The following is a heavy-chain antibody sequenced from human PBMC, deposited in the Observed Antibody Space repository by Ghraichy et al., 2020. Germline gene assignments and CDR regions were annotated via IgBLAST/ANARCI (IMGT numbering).Heavy chain of an antibody. J-gene: IGHJ3*02. CDR2: IYPGDSDT. CDR3: ARPYYYDSSGYPLFDI. CDR1: GYSFTSYW. V-gene: IGHV5-51*01. D-gene: IGHD3-22*01. Sequence: GESLNISCKGSGYSFTSYWIGWVRQMPGKGLEWMGIIYPGDSDTRYSPSFQGQVTISADTSISTAYLQWSSLKASDTAMYYCARPYYYDSSGYPLFDIWGQGTMVTVSS.